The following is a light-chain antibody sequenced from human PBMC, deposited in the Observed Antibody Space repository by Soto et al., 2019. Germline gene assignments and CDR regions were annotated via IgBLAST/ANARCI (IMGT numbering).Light chain of an antibody. CDR1: SNDVGGYKY. V-gene: IGLV2-14*03. J-gene: IGLJ2*01. CDR2: DVT. Sequence: QSALTQPASVSGSPGQSITISCTGNSNDVGGYKYVSWYQRHPGRAPRLMIYDVTTRPSGVSNRFSGSKSGNTASLTISGLQAEDEADYYCTSYTSNSTLVVFGGGNKLTV. CDR3: TSYTSNSTLVV.